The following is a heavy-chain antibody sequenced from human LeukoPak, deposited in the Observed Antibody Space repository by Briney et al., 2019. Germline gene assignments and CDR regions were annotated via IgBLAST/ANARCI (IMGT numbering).Heavy chain of an antibody. D-gene: IGHD1-14*01. Sequence: GGSLRLSCAASGFTVSANYMSWVRQAPGEGLEWVSVIYSGGRTEYADSVKGRLTSSRDSSKKTVYLQMNSLRAEDTAVYYCAKNGEPHYYMDVLGKGTTVTVSS. J-gene: IGHJ6*03. CDR1: GFTVSANY. V-gene: IGHV3-53*01. CDR2: IYSGGRT. CDR3: AKNGEPHYYMDV.